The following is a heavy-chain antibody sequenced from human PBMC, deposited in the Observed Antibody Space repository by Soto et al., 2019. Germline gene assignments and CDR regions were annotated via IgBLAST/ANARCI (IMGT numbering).Heavy chain of an antibody. D-gene: IGHD2-21*02. Sequence: PGGSLRLSCAASEFTFSNYAMSWVRQAPGKGLEWVSAISYGGGTTYYADSVKGRFTISRDNAKNTLFLQMHSLRAEDTAVYYCARVTALAPEIDYWGQGTLVTVSS. CDR3: ARVTALAPEIDY. CDR1: EFTFSNYA. V-gene: IGHV3-23*01. CDR2: ISYGGGTT. J-gene: IGHJ4*02.